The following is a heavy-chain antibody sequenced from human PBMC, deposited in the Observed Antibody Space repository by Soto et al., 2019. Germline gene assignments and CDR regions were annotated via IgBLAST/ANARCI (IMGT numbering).Heavy chain of an antibody. CDR3: AGRGWYAN. CDR1: GFTFSSYA. V-gene: IGHV3-23*01. J-gene: IGHJ4*02. D-gene: IGHD6-19*01. Sequence: EVQLLESGGGLVQPGGSLRLSCAASGFTFSSYAMSWVRQAPGKGLEWVSAISGSGGSTYYADSVKGRFTISRDNSNNTLYLQMNTLRAEDTVVYYCAGRGWYANWGLGTLVTVSS. CDR2: ISGSGGST.